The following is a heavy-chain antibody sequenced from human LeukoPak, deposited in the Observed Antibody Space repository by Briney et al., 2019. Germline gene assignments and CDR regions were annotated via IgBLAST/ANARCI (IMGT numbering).Heavy chain of an antibody. CDR3: ARVYIFNWFDP. CDR1: GYTFTGYY. D-gene: IGHD3-3*02. CDR2: INPNSGGT. Sequence: ASVKVSCKASGYTFTGYYMHWVRQAPGQELEWMGWINPNSGGTNYAQKFQGRVTMTRDTSVSTAYMELSRLRSDDTAVYYCARVYIFNWFDPWGQGTLVTVSS. V-gene: IGHV1-2*02. J-gene: IGHJ5*02.